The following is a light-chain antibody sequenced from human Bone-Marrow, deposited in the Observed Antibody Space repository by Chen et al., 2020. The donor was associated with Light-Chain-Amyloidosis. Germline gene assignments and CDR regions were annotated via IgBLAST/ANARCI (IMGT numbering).Light chain of an antibody. CDR1: TSNIGAGYG. Sequence: QSVLTQPPSASGAPGPPVTISCTGSTSNIGAGYGVHWYQQVPGTAPKLLIYGNTNRPSGVPDRFSASKSGTSASLAITGLQAEDEADYYCQSYDSSLSSSVFGGGTKLTVL. J-gene: IGLJ2*01. V-gene: IGLV1-40*01. CDR3: QSYDSSLSSSV. CDR2: GNT.